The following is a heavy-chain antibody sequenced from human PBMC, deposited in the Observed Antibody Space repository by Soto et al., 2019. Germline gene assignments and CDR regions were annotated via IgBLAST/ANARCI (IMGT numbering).Heavy chain of an antibody. CDR2: ITPMFGTP. V-gene: IGHV1-69*13. Sequence: GASVKVSCKDSGGTFSRYTITWVRQAPGQGLEWMGGITPMFGTPNYAQKFQGRVTITADESTSTAYMELSSLRSEDTAMYYCARDGTLYDSSAYYYLYWGQGTLVTVSS. J-gene: IGHJ4*02. CDR1: GGTFSRYT. CDR3: ARDGTLYDSSAYYYLY. D-gene: IGHD3-22*01.